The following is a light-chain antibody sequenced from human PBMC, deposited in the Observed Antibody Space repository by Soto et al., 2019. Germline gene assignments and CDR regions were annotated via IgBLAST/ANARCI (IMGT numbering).Light chain of an antibody. CDR1: SSNIGSNY. CDR3: AAWDDSLSVV. V-gene: IGLV1-47*01. J-gene: IGLJ2*01. CDR2: RNN. Sequence: QSVLTQPPSASGTPGQRVTISCSGSSSNIGSNYVYWYQQLPGTAPKLLIYRNNQRPSGVPDRFSGSKSGTSASLAISGLRSEDEADYYCAAWDDSLSVVFGGGTQLPVL.